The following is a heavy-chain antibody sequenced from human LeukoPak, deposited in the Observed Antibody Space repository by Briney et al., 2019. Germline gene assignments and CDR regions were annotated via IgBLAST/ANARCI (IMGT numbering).Heavy chain of an antibody. Sequence: SQTLSLSCAISGDSVSSNSAAWNWIRQSPSRGLEWLGRTYYRSKGYNDYAVSVKSRITINPDTSKNQFSLQLNSVTPEDTAVYYCARETDRKSEVQLWSYYYYYGMDVWGQGTTVTVSS. CDR3: ARETDRKSEVQLWSYYYYYGMDV. D-gene: IGHD5-18*01. CDR2: TYYRSKGYN. CDR1: GDSVSSNSAA. V-gene: IGHV6-1*01. J-gene: IGHJ6*02.